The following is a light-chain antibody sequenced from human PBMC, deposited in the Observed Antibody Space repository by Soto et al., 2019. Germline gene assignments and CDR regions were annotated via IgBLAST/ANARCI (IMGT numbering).Light chain of an antibody. CDR3: HQYNNWPLT. J-gene: IGKJ4*01. Sequence: EIVMTQSPAALSVSPGERATLSCRASQSVSSYLAWYQQKPGQAPRLLIYGASSRATGIPDRFSGSGSGTEFTLTISSLQSEDFAVYYCHQYNNWPLTFGGGTKVDIK. CDR1: QSVSSY. V-gene: IGKV3D-15*01. CDR2: GAS.